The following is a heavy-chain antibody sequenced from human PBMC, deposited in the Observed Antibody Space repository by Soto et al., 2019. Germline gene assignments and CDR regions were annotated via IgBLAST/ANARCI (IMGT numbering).Heavy chain of an antibody. V-gene: IGHV4-34*01. J-gene: IGHJ6*04. D-gene: IGHD3-10*01. CDR3: ARGAWFGELSGYYYHYYSTHV. Sequence: SETLSLTCAVYGGSFSGYYWSWIRQPPGKGLEWIGEINHSGSTNYNPSLKSRVTISVDTSKNQFSLKLSSVTAADTAVYYCARGAWFGELSGYYYHYYSTHVWGKGTMVTVSS. CDR1: GGSFSGYY. CDR2: INHSGST.